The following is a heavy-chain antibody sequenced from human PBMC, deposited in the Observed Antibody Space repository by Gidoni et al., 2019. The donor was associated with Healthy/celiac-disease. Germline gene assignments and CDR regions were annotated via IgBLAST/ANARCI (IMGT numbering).Heavy chain of an antibody. CDR3: ARDYYDSSGYSEGIDY. Sequence: QVQLVQSGAGVKKPGSSVKVSCKASGGTFSSYAISWVRQAPGQGLEWMGRIIPILGIANYAQKFQGRVTITADKSTSTAYMELSSLRSEDTAVYYCARDYYDSSGYSEGIDYWGQGTLVTVSS. D-gene: IGHD3-22*01. CDR2: IIPILGIA. J-gene: IGHJ4*02. CDR1: GGTFSSYA. V-gene: IGHV1-69*04.